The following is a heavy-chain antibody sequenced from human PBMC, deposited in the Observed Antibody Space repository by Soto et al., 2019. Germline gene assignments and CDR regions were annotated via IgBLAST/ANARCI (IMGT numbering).Heavy chain of an antibody. CDR1: GFTFSPYW. Sequence: EVQLVESGGGLVQPGGSLRLSCAASGFTFSPYWISWVRQAPGKGLEWVAIIQDDGGDEHYLEAVRGRFTISIDNAKKSLYLAMDSLRVEDTAVYYCAGGSGWISDSWGQGTLVTVSS. CDR2: IQDDGGDE. D-gene: IGHD6-19*01. J-gene: IGHJ4*02. V-gene: IGHV3-7*05. CDR3: AGGSGWISDS.